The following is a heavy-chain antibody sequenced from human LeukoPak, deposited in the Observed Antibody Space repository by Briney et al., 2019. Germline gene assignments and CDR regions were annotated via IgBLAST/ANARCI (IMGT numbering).Heavy chain of an antibody. J-gene: IGHJ4*02. CDR1: GFTFSSYE. V-gene: IGHV3-48*03. CDR3: ARVNSGSYIFDY. CDR2: ISSSGSTI. D-gene: IGHD1-26*01. Sequence: GGSLRLSCAASGFTFSSYEMNWVRQAPGKGLEWVSYISSSGSTIYYADSVKGRFTISRDNAKNSLYLQMNSLKTEDTAVYYCARVNSGSYIFDYWGQGTLVTVSS.